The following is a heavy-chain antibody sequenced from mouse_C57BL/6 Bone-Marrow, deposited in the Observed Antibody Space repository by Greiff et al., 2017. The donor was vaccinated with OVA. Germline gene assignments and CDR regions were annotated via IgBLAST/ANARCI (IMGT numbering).Heavy chain of an antibody. V-gene: IGHV5-4*01. J-gene: IGHJ3*01. CDR1: GFTFSSYA. D-gene: IGHD1-1*01. CDR2: ISDGGSYT. Sequence: VQLKESGGGLVKPGGSLKLSCAASGFTFSSYAMSWVRQTPEKRLEWVATISDGGSYTYYPDNVKGRFTISRDNAKNNLYLQMSHLKSEDTAMYYCARDSVYYYGSAWFAYWGQGTLVTVSA. CDR3: ARDSVYYYGSAWFAY.